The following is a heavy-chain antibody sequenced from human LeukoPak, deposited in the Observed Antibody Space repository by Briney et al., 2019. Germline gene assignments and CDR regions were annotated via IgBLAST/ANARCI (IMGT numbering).Heavy chain of an antibody. CDR2: LRGDGET. CDR1: GFTFSSYA. D-gene: IGHD3-10*01. V-gene: IGHV3-23*01. CDR3: AKASWVSSADAVL. J-gene: IGHJ4*02. Sequence: GGSLTLSCVASGFTFSSYAMRWVRQAPGRGLEWVSSLRGDGETFYTESVKGRFTLSRDDSRNMVFLHLNNLRVEDTALYYCAKASWVSSADAVLWGQGTVVTVS.